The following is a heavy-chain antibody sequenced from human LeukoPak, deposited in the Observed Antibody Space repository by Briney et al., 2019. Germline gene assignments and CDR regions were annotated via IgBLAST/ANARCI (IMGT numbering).Heavy chain of an antibody. D-gene: IGHD1-1*01. CDR2: INHSGST. CDR1: GVTFSDYY. Sequence: SETLSLTCAVYGVTFSDYYWSWIRQPPGKGLEWIGEINHSGSTNYNPSLKSRVNISVDTSKNQFSLKLSSVTAADTAVYYCARGVDWNDMDRSIDYWGQEPWSPSPQ. CDR3: ARGVDWNDMDRSIDY. V-gene: IGHV4-34*01. J-gene: IGHJ4*01.